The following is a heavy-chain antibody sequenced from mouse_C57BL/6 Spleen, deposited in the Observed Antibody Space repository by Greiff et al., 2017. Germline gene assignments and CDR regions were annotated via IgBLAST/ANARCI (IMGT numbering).Heavy chain of an antibody. CDR3: ARLSTTVVAFDY. D-gene: IGHD1-1*01. CDR2: INPSSGYT. V-gene: IGHV1-4*01. Sequence: QVQLQQSGAELARPGASVKMSCKASGYTFTSYTMHWVKQRPGQGLEWIGYINPSSGYTKYNQKFKDKATLTADKSSSTAYMQLSSLTSEDSAVYYCARLSTTVVAFDYWGQGTTLTVSS. CDR1: GYTFTSYT. J-gene: IGHJ2*01.